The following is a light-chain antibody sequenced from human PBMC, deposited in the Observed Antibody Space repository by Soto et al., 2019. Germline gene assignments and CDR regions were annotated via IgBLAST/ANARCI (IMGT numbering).Light chain of an antibody. J-gene: IGLJ2*01. CDR2: SND. Sequence: QSVLTQPPSASGTPGQSVTISCSGSSSNIGGNTVNWYQQLPGTAPKLLIYSNDQRSSGVPDRFSGSKSGTSASLAISGLQSEDEADYYCAVWDDSLDGVVFGGGTKLTVL. V-gene: IGLV1-44*01. CDR3: AVWDDSLDGVV. CDR1: SSNIGGNT.